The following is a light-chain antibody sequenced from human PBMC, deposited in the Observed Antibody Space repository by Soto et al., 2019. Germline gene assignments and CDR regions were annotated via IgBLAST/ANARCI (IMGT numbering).Light chain of an antibody. J-gene: IGLJ1*01. V-gene: IGLV2-14*01. CDR3: ASFRSGTILV. Sequence: QSFLTQPASVSGSPGRSVTISCTGPRSDIGDSNFISWYQHSPGKAPRLLIYQVNNRPSGVSGRFSGSKAGNTASLTISGLLDDDEADYFCASFRSGTILVFGSGTKVTVL. CDR1: RSDIGDSNF. CDR2: QVN.